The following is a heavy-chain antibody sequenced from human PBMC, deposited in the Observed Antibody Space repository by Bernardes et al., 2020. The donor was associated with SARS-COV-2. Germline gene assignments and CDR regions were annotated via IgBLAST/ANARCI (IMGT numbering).Heavy chain of an antibody. J-gene: IGHJ3*02. CDR3: AREQFGDCSGGSCYSYDAFDI. D-gene: IGHD2-15*01. CDR1: GFTFSSYS. Sequence: GGSLRLSCATSGFTFSSYSMNWVRQAPGKGLEWVSYISSSSSTIYYADSVKGRFTISRDNAKNSLYLQMNSLRSDDTAVYYCAREQFGDCSGGSCYSYDAFDIWGQGTMVTVSS. CDR2: ISSSSSTI. V-gene: IGHV3-48*01.